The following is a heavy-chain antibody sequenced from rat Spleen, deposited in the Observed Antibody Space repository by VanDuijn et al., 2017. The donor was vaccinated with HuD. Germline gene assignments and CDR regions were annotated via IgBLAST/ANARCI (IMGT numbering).Heavy chain of an antibody. D-gene: IGHD1-11*01. CDR1: GFTFSNYY. CDR3: ARREGDYFDY. Sequence: EVQLVESGGGLVQPGRSMKLSCAASGFTFSNYYMAWVRQAPTKGLEWVASISPAGGNTYYPDSVKGRFTGSRDNAKSTLYLQMDSLRSEDTATYYCARREGDYFDYWGQGVMVTVSS. V-gene: IGHV5-25*01. CDR2: ISPAGGNT. J-gene: IGHJ2*01.